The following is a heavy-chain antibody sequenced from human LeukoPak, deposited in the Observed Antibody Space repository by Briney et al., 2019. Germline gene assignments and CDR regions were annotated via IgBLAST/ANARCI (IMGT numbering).Heavy chain of an antibody. CDR3: ARRDCDSIKCRGSNWFDP. J-gene: IGHJ5*02. CDR1: GFTFSSYS. V-gene: IGHV3-48*01. D-gene: IGHD3-22*01. CDR2: ISGSGTTI. Sequence: GGSLRLSCAASGFTFSSYSMNWVRQAPGKGLEWVSYISGSGTTIYYADSVKGRFTISRDNAKNSLYLQMNSLRAEDTAVYYCARRDCDSIKCRGSNWFDPWGQGILVSVSS.